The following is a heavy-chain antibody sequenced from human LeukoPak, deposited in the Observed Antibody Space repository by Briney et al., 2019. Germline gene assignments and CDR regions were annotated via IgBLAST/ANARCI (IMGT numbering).Heavy chain of an antibody. CDR1: GSISSYY. CDR2: IYTSGTT. V-gene: IGHV4-4*09. Sequence: SESLSLTCIVSGSISSYYWRWLRPPPGKGLESIGYIYTSGTTNYNPSLKSRVTISVDTSKNQFSLDLSSVTAADTAVYYCARQKCTSTSCLTKNAFDIWGQGTMVTVSS. J-gene: IGHJ3*02. D-gene: IGHD2-2*01. CDR3: ARQKCTSTSCLTKNAFDI.